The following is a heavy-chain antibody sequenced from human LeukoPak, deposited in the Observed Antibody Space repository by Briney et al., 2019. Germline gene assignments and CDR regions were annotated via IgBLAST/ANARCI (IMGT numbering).Heavy chain of an antibody. V-gene: IGHV3-21*01. CDR3: ARAGGATDDAFDI. CDR1: GFTFSSYS. D-gene: IGHD1-26*01. Sequence: PGGSLRLSCAASGFTFSSYSMNWVRQAPGKGLEWVSSISSSSSYIYYADSVKGRFTISRDNAKNSLYLQMNSLRAEDTAVYYCARAGGATDDAFDIWGQGTMVTVSS. CDR2: ISSSSSYI. J-gene: IGHJ3*02.